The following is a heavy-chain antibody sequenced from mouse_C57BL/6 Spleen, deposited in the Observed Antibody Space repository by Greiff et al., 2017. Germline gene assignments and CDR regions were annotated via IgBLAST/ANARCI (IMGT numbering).Heavy chain of an antibody. CDR2: INPSSGYT. J-gene: IGHJ2*01. CDR3: ARERENDYDNDY. Sequence: QVQLKQSGAELAKPGASVKLSCKASGYTFTSSWMHWVKQRPGQGLEWIGYINPSSGYTKYNQKFKDKATLTADKSSSTAYMQLSSLTYEDSAVYYCARERENDYDNDYWGQGTTLTVSS. CDR1: GYTFTSSW. D-gene: IGHD2-4*01. V-gene: IGHV1-7*01.